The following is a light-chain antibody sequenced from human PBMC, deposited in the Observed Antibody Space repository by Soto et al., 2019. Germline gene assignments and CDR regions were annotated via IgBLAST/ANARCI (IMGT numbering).Light chain of an antibody. CDR2: DAS. J-gene: IGKJ2*01. CDR3: QNYGDSPYT. Sequence: EFVVTQSPGTLSLSLGERATLSCRTSQSVRSRYLAWYQQKPGQAPTLLIYDASSRPGGIPDRFIGSGSGPDFTLTFSGLGPEDFAVYYGQNYGDSPYTFGQGTKLE. CDR1: QSVRSRY. V-gene: IGKV3-20*01.